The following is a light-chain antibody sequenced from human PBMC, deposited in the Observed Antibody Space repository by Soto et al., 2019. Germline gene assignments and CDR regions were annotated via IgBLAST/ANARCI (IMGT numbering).Light chain of an antibody. V-gene: IGKV1-39*01. Sequence: DTQMTQSPSSLSASVGGRISITCRASQTVSTYLNWYQQKAGQAPTLLISATSTLQSGVPSRFSGSGSGTEFTLTITSLQPEDFATYYCQQTYTTPRTFGQGTKVAFK. CDR2: ATS. CDR1: QTVSTY. CDR3: QQTYTTPRT. J-gene: IGKJ1*01.